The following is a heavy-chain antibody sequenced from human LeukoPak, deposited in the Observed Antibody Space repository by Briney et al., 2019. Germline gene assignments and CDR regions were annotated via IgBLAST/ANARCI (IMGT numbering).Heavy chain of an antibody. CDR2: MNPNSGNT. CDR3: ARAYYYDSSLDY. Sequence: ASVKVSCKASGYTFTSYDINWVRQATGQGLEWMGWMNPNSGNTGYAQKFQGRVTMTRDTSISTAYMELSRLRSDDTAVYYCARAYYYDSSLDYWGQGTLVTVSS. CDR1: GYTFTSYD. D-gene: IGHD3-22*01. J-gene: IGHJ4*02. V-gene: IGHV1-8*01.